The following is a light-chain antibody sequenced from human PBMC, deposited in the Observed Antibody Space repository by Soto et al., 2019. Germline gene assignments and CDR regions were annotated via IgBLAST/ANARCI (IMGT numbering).Light chain of an antibody. CDR3: SSYTSSSTLVV. V-gene: IGLV2-14*01. CDR2: DVS. CDR1: SSDVGGYDY. Sequence: QSVLTQPASVSGSRGQSITISCTGTSSDVGGYDYVSWYQQYPGKAPKLMIYDVSNRPSGVSNRFSGSKSGNTASLTISGLQAEDEADYYCSSYTSSSTLVVFGGGTKLTVL. J-gene: IGLJ2*01.